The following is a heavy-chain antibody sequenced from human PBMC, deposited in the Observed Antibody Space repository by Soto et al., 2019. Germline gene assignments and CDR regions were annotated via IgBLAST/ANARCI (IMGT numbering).Heavy chain of an antibody. CDR2: IWYDGSNK. CDR1: GFTFSSYG. D-gene: IGHD3-16*01. Sequence: QVQLVESGGGVVQPGRSLRLSCAASGFTFSSYGMHWVRQAPGKGLEWVAVIWYDGSNKYYGDSVKGRFTVSRDNSKNTLYLQMNSLRADDTAVYYCAKDRVESGLGEVDYWGQGTLVTVSS. J-gene: IGHJ4*02. CDR3: AKDRVESGLGEVDY. V-gene: IGHV3-33*06.